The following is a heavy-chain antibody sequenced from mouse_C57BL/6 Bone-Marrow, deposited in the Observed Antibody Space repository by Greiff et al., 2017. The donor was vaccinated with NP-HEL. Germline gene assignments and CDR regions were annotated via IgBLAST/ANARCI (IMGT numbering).Heavy chain of an antibody. J-gene: IGHJ3*01. CDR1: GYTFTDYY. CDR2: INPNNGGT. CDR3: ALLLRP. V-gene: IGHV1-26*01. D-gene: IGHD1-1*01. Sequence: EVQLQQSGPELVKPGASVKISCKASGYTFTDYYMNWVKQSHGKSLEWIGDINPNNGGTSYNQKFKGKATLTVDKSSSTAYMELRSLTSEDSAVYYCALLLRPWGQGTLVTVSA.